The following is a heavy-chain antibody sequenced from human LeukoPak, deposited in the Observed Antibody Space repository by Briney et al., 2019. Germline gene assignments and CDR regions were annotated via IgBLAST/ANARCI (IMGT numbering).Heavy chain of an antibody. CDR1: GFTFSSYS. Sequence: GGSLRLSCGASGFTFSSYSMSWVRQAPGKGLEWVSSISSSSTYIYYVDSVKGRFTISRDNAKNSLYLQMNSLRAEDTAMYYCARDTRGESDYWGHGTLVTVSS. CDR3: ARDTRGESDY. D-gene: IGHD2-2*01. CDR2: ISSSSTYI. J-gene: IGHJ4*01. V-gene: IGHV3-21*06.